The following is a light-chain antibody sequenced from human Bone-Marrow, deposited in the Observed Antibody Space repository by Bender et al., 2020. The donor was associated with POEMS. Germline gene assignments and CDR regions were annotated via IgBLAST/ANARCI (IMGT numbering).Light chain of an antibody. V-gene: IGLV2-11*01. CDR3: VSYTGDNWV. CDR2: DVT. J-gene: IGLJ3*02. CDR1: TSDVGDYDH. Sequence: QSALTQPRSVSGSPGQSVTISCTGTTSDVGDYDHVSWYQHHPGKAPKLIIYDVTQRPSGVPDRFSASKSGNTASLTISGLQVEDEADYYCVSYTGDNWVFGGGTKLTVL.